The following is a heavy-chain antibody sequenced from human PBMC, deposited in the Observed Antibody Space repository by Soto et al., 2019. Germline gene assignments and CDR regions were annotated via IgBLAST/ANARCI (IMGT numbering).Heavy chain of an antibody. CDR2: IIPIFGTA. D-gene: IGHD6-13*01. Sequence: ASVKVSCKASGGTFSSYAISWVRQAPGQGLEWMGGIIPIFGTANYAQKFQGRVTITADESTSTAYMEMSSLRYEDTAVFYCAREGAAAGTQPYDYWGQGTLVTVSS. CDR1: GGTFSSYA. CDR3: AREGAAAGTQPYDY. V-gene: IGHV1-69*13. J-gene: IGHJ4*02.